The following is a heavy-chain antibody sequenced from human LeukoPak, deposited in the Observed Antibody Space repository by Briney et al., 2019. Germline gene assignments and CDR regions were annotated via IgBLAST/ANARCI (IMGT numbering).Heavy chain of an antibody. D-gene: IGHD3-22*01. CDR1: GGTFSSYA. CDR3: AREIGYYYDSSDYSQN. Sequence: GASVKVPCKAFGGTFSSYAISWVRQAPGQGLEWMGGIIPIFGTANYAQKFQGRVTITADKSTSTAYMELSSLRSEDTAVYYCAREIGYYYDSSDYSQNWGQGTLVTVSS. J-gene: IGHJ4*02. CDR2: IIPIFGTA. V-gene: IGHV1-69*06.